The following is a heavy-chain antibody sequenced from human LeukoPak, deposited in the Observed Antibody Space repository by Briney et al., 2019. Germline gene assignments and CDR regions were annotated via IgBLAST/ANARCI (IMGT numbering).Heavy chain of an antibody. V-gene: IGHV4-61*02. Sequence: SETLSLTCIVSGGSISSGSYYWSWIRQPAGKGLEWIGRIYTSGSTNYNPSLKSRVTISVDTSKNQFSLKLSSVTAADTAVYYCARVPLRDCSSTSCLRYFYMDVWGKGTTVTVS. CDR2: IYTSGST. J-gene: IGHJ6*03. D-gene: IGHD2-2*01. CDR1: GGSISSGSYY. CDR3: ARVPLRDCSSTSCLRYFYMDV.